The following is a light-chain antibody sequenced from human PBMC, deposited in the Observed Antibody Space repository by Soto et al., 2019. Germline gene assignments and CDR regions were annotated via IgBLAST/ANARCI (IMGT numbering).Light chain of an antibody. Sequence: QSALTQPPSASGSPGQSVTISCTGTSSDVGGYNYVSWYQQYPGKAPKLIIYEVTKRPLGVPDRFSGSKSGNTASLTVSGLLAEDEADYYCSSHGGINNVVFGGGTKLTVL. CDR2: EVT. CDR3: SSHGGINNVV. V-gene: IGLV2-8*01. CDR1: SSDVGGYNY. J-gene: IGLJ3*02.